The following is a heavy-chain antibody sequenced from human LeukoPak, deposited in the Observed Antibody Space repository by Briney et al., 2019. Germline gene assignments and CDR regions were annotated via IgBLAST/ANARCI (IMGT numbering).Heavy chain of an antibody. J-gene: IGHJ6*02. CDR3: ARDYYDSSGYYHYDYYYYGMDV. CDR1: GYTFTSYY. CDR2: INPSGGST. V-gene: IGHV1-46*01. D-gene: IGHD3-22*01. Sequence: ASVKVSCKASGYTFTSYYMHWVRQAPGQGLEWMGVINPSGGSTSYAQKFQGRVTMTRDTSTSTVYMELSSLRSEDTAVYYCARDYYDSSGYYHYDYYYYGMDVWGQGTTVTVSS.